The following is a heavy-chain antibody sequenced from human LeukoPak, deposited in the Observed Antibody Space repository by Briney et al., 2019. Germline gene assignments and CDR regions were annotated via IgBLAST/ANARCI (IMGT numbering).Heavy chain of an antibody. D-gene: IGHD4-23*01. J-gene: IGHJ3*02. CDR2: IIPIFGTA. CDR3: AREAMVVTGGHAFDI. Sequence: ASVKVSCKASGGTFSSYAISWVRQAPGQGLEWMGGIIPIFGTANYAQKFQGRVTITTDESTSTAYMELSSLRSEDTAVYYCAREAMVVTGGHAFDIWGQGTMVTVSS. CDR1: GGTFSSYA. V-gene: IGHV1-69*05.